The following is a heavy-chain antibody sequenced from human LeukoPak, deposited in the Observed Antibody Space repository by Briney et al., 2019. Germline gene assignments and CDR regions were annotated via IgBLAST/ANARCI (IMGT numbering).Heavy chain of an antibody. V-gene: IGHV1-69*05. CDR1: GGTFSSYA. CDR2: IIPIFGTA. CDR3: ARYHLPVRNGTNGVCEIQIQQ. D-gene: IGHD2-8*01. Sequence: SVKVSCKASGGTFSSYAISWVRQAPGQGLEWMGGIIPIFGTANYAQKFQGRVTITTDESPSTAYMEMSSLRSENTAVYYCARYHLPVRNGTNGVCEIQIQQWGQGTLVTVSS. J-gene: IGHJ1*01.